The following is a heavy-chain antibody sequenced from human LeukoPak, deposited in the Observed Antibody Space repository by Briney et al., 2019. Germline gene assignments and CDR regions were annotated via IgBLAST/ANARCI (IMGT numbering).Heavy chain of an antibody. Sequence: SETLSLTCAVYGGSFSTYYWSWIRQPPGKGLEWIGEINHSGSTNYNPSLESRVTISVDTSKNQFSLKLSSVTAADTALYYCASDHGQSTLLNWGQGTLVTVSS. J-gene: IGHJ4*02. CDR1: GGSFSTYY. V-gene: IGHV4-34*01. CDR2: INHSGST. D-gene: IGHD4-17*01. CDR3: ASDHGQSTLLN.